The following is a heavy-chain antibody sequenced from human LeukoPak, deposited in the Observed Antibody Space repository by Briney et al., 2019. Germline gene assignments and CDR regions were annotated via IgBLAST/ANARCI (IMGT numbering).Heavy chain of an antibody. Sequence: GGSLRLSCAASGFTFSSYGMHWVRQAPGKGLEWVAFIRYDGSNKYYADSVKGRFTISRDNSKNTLYLQMNSLRAEDTAVYYCARDNSVYYDSSGFDYWGQGTLVTVSS. J-gene: IGHJ4*02. CDR2: IRYDGSNK. D-gene: IGHD3-22*01. CDR1: GFTFSSYG. V-gene: IGHV3-30*02. CDR3: ARDNSVYYDSSGFDY.